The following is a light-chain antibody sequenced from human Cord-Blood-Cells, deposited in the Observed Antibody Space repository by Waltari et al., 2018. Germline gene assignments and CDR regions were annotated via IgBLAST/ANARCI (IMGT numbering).Light chain of an antibody. V-gene: IGLV2-14*01. CDR2: DVS. CDR3: SSYTSSSTPL. J-gene: IGLJ3*02. CDR1: SSDVGGYNY. Sequence: QSALTQPAPVSGSPGPSITISCTGTSSDVGGYNYVSWYQQHPGKAPKLMIYDVSNRPSGVSNRFSGSKSGNTASLTISGLQAEDEADYYCSSYTSSSTPLFGGGTKLTVL.